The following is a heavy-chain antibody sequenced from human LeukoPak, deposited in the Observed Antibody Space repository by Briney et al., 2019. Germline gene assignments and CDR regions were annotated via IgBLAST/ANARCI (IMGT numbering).Heavy chain of an antibody. CDR2: ISGSGGST. CDR3: AKGIQDVYYYDMDV. D-gene: IGHD5-18*01. Sequence: PGGSLRLSCAASGFTFSSYAMSWVRQAPGKGLEWVSAISGSGGSTYYADSVKGRFTISRDNSKNTLYLQMNSLRAEDTAVYYCAKGIQDVYYYDMDVWGQGTTVTISS. J-gene: IGHJ6*02. V-gene: IGHV3-23*01. CDR1: GFTFSSYA.